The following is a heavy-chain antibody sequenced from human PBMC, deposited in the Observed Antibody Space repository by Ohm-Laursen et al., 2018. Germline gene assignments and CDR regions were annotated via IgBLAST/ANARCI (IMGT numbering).Heavy chain of an antibody. CDR3: AGDPGDADTFDY. J-gene: IGHJ4*02. D-gene: IGHD2-21*01. CDR1: GFIFSSFG. CDR2: ISNDGSNK. V-gene: IGHV3-30*03. Sequence: SSLRLSCAASGFIFSSFGMHWARQAPGKGLEWVALISNDGSNKYYADSVKGRFTISRDNSKNTLNLQMNSLRTEDTAVYYCAGDPGDADTFDYWGQGTLVTVSS.